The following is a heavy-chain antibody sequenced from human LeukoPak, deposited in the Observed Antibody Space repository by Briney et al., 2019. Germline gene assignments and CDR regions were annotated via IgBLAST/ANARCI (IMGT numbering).Heavy chain of an antibody. CDR2: ISWNSGSI. D-gene: IGHD6-19*01. V-gene: IGHV3-9*01. CDR1: GFTFDDYA. CDR3: AKDATYSSGWTDY. Sequence: GGSLRLSCAASGFTFDDYAMHWVRQAPGKGLEWVSGISWNSGSIGYADSVEGRFTISRDNAKNSLYLQMNSLRAEDTALYYCAKDATYSSGWTDYWGQGTLVTVSS. J-gene: IGHJ4*02.